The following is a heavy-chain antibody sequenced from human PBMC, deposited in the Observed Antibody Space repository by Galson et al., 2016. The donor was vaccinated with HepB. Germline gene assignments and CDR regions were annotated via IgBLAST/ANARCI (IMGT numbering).Heavy chain of an antibody. CDR2: IRSKANTYAT. CDR1: GFTFSGSG. V-gene: IGHV3-73*01. J-gene: IGHJ4*02. D-gene: IGHD2-15*01. CDR3: TRLGCSGGSCYGDY. Sequence: SLRLSCAASGFTFSGSGVYWVRQASGKGLEWVGRIRSKANTYATAYGASVIARFTISRDDSKNTAYLQMNSLKTEDTAVYYCTRLGCSGGSCYGDYWGQGTLVTVSS.